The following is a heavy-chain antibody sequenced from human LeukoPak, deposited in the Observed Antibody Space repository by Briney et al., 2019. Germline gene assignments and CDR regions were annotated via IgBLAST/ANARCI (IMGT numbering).Heavy chain of an antibody. J-gene: IGHJ4*02. D-gene: IGHD3-10*01. Sequence: PSETLSLTCAVYGGSFSGYYWSWIRQPPGKGLEWIGEINHSGSTNYNPSLKSRVTTSVDTSKNQFSLKLSSVTAADTAVYYCARGPNVLLWFGSSYYFDYWGQGTLVTVSS. V-gene: IGHV4-34*01. CDR2: INHSGST. CDR3: ARGPNVLLWFGSSYYFDY. CDR1: GGSFSGYY.